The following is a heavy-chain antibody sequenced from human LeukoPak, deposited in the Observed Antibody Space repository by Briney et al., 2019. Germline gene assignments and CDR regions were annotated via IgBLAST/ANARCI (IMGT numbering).Heavy chain of an antibody. V-gene: IGHV4-59*08. CDR3: ARLVTGKTNWFDP. CDR1: GGSISSHY. D-gene: IGHD1-14*01. J-gene: IGHJ5*02. Sequence: SETLSLTCAVSGGSISSHYWSWIRQPPGKELEWIGYIHYSGSTNYNPSLKSRVTMSLDTSNNQFSLKLNSVTAADTAVYYCARLVTGKTNWFDPWGQGTLVTVSS. CDR2: IHYSGST.